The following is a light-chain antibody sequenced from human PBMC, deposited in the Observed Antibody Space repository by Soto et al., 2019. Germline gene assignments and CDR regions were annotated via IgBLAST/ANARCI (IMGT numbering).Light chain of an antibody. CDR2: DVS. J-gene: IGLJ1*01. CDR3: SSYTSSSTLAFYV. V-gene: IGLV2-14*01. CDR1: SSDVGGYNY. Sequence: SVLTQPASVSGSPGQSITISCTGTSSDVGGYNYVSWYQQHPGKAPKLMIYDVSNRPSGVSNRFSGSKSGNTASLTISGLQAEDEADYYCSSYTSSSTLAFYVFGTGTKLTVL.